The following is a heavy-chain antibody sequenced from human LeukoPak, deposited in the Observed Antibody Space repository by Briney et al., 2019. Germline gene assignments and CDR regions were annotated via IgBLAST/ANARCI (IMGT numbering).Heavy chain of an antibody. CDR1: GGSFSGYY. J-gene: IGHJ5*02. Sequence: SETLSLTCAVYGGSFSGYYWSWIRQPPGKGLEWIGEINHSGSTNYNPSLKSRVTISVDTSKNQFSLKLSSVTAADTAVYYCARHEGNWIPPPAAFDPWGQGTLVTVSS. CDR3: ARHEGNWIPPPAAFDP. V-gene: IGHV4-34*01. CDR2: INHSGST. D-gene: IGHD1-1*01.